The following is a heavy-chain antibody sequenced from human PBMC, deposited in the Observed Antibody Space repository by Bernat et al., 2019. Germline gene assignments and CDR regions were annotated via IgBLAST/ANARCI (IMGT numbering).Heavy chain of an antibody. CDR2: ISGRGGST. V-gene: IGHV3-23*01. D-gene: IGHD5-12*01. J-gene: IGHJ4*02. Sequence: SCAASGFTFSSYAMTWVRQAPGKGLEWVSGISGRGGSTSYAASVKGRFTISRDNSKNTLYLQMNSLRAEDTARYYCARGPIITLATGVPDYWGQGTLV. CDR3: ARGPIITLATGVPDY. CDR1: GFTFSSYA.